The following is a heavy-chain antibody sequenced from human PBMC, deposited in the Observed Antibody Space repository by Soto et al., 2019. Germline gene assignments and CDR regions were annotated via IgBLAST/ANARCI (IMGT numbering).Heavy chain of an antibody. CDR1: GLTFSGFA. CDR2: ISGSGGST. CDR3: ARGLPAGKGFPADL. D-gene: IGHD6-13*01. Sequence: PGGSLRLSCAASGLTFSGFAMSWVRQAPGKGLDWVSAISGSGGSTYSADSVKGRFTISRDNSKNTLYLQMSSLRAEDTAVYYCARGLPAGKGFPADLWGAGAVVTVFS. J-gene: IGHJ4*02. V-gene: IGHV3-23*01.